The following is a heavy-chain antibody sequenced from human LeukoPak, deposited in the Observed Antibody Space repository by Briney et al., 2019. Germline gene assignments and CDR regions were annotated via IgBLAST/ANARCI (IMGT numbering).Heavy chain of an antibody. J-gene: IGHJ4*02. CDR3: AKSSLVTPCDY. Sequence: GGSLRLSCAASGFTFSSYAMSWVRQAPGKGLEWVSSISGSGGSTYYADYVKGRFTISRDNSKNTLDLQMNSLRAEDTAVYYCAKSSLVTPCDYWGQGTLVSVSS. CDR2: ISGSGGST. V-gene: IGHV3-23*01. CDR1: GFTFSSYA. D-gene: IGHD2-15*01.